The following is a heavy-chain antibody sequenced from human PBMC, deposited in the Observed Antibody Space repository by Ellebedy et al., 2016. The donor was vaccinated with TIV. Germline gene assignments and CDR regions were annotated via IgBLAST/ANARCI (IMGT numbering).Heavy chain of an antibody. CDR3: ARRASYGDYAVQVNSWFDP. CDR2: IRQEGDVK. Sequence: GESLKISCKASGFSFRSYWMAWVRQAPGKGLEWVADIRQEGDVKYYVDSVKGRFTVSRDNAQNSLHLQMNSLRVEDTAVYYCARRASYGDYAVQVNSWFDPWGQGTLVTVSS. D-gene: IGHD3-16*01. J-gene: IGHJ5*02. CDR1: GFSFRSYW. V-gene: IGHV3-7*01.